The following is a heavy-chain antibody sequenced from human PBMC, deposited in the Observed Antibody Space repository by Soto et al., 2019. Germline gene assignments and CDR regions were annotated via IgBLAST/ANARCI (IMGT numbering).Heavy chain of an antibody. D-gene: IGHD3-3*01. V-gene: IGHV4-4*02. Sequence: SETLSLTCAVSGGSISSSNWWTWVRQPPEKGLEWIGEVFHSGSTNYNPSVKSRVSMSVDTSKNQFSLRLSSVTAADTAVYYCARRQYFDFWSSYSYSNHAMDVWGQGTTVTVSS. CDR2: VFHSGST. CDR1: GGSISSSNW. CDR3: ARRQYFDFWSSYSYSNHAMDV. J-gene: IGHJ6*02.